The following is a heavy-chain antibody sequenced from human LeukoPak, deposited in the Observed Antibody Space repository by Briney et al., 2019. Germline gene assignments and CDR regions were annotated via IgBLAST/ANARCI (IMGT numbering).Heavy chain of an antibody. CDR1: GGSIRSSDYY. CDR2: MSYSGST. V-gene: IGHV4-39*01. D-gene: IGHD6-19*01. Sequence: PSEALSLTCTVPGGSIRSSDYYWGWIRQPPGKGLEWIGSMSYSGSTYYNPSLKSRVTISGDTSKNQFSVKLTSVIAADTAVYYCARHLGIAWYNGWDYWGQGTLVTVSA. CDR3: ARHLGIAWYNGWDY. J-gene: IGHJ4*02.